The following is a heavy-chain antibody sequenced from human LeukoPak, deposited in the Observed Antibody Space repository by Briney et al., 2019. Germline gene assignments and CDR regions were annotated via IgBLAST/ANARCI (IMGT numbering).Heavy chain of an antibody. J-gene: IGHJ4*02. D-gene: IGHD4-17*01. CDR1: GYIYTNYG. Sequence: ASVKVSCKASGYIYTNYGINWVRQAPGQGLEWMGWINTHNGNTSYAPKLHGRVTMTTDTHTTTGFMELRSLRFDDTAIYYCARDPTPSDGDYPPDHFDYWGQGTLVTVSS. V-gene: IGHV1-18*01. CDR2: INTHNGNT. CDR3: ARDPTPSDGDYPPDHFDY.